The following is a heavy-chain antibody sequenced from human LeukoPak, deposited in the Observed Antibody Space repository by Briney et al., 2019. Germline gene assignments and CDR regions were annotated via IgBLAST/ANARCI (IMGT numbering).Heavy chain of an antibody. J-gene: IGHJ4*02. Sequence: GGSLRLSCAASGFTFSSYGMHWVRQAPGKGLEWVAVIWYDGSNKYYADSVKGRFTIFRDNSKNTLYLQMNSLRAEDTAVYYCARDRFADEGYDYWGQGTLVTVSS. CDR1: GFTFSSYG. D-gene: IGHD3-10*01. V-gene: IGHV3-33*01. CDR2: IWYDGSNK. CDR3: ARDRFADEGYDY.